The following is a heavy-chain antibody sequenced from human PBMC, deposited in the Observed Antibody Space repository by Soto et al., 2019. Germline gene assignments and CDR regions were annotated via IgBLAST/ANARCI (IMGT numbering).Heavy chain of an antibody. CDR2: ISASGTTT. CDR3: AKDVESGNPLIYFYYGLDV. D-gene: IGHD3-3*01. V-gene: IGHV3-23*01. Sequence: VQLLESGGDLVQPGGSLKLSCGASGFSFSTYSLAWVRQAPGKGLEWVSSISASGTTTVYADSVKGRFTISRDNSNNILYLQMNNLRPDDTAKYYCAKDVESGNPLIYFYYGLDVWGQGTTVTVSS. J-gene: IGHJ6*02. CDR1: GFSFSTYS.